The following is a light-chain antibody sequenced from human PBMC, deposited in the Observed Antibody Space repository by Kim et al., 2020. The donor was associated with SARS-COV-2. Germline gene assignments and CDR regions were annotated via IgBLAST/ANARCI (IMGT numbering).Light chain of an antibody. CDR1: SLRSSY. CDR2: AKN. Sequence: SSELTQDPAVSVALGQTVRITCQGDSLRSSYASWYQQKPGQAPILVVFAKNNRPSGIPDRFSGSSSGSTASLTIAGAQAEDEADYYCHSRDSIGNDVIFGGGTQLTVL. J-gene: IGLJ2*01. V-gene: IGLV3-19*01. CDR3: HSRDSIGNDVI.